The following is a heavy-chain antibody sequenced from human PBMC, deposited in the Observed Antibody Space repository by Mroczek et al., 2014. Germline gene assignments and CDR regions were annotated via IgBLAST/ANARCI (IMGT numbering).Heavy chain of an antibody. CDR1: GGSISSSSYY. D-gene: IGHD3-22*01. V-gene: IGHV4-39*01. Sequence: QVQLQESGPGLVKPSETLSLTCTVSGGSISSSSYYWGWIRQPPGKGLEWIGSIYYSGSTYYNPSLKSRVTISVDTSKNQFSLKLSSVTAADTAVYYCARPESPYYYDSSGHPVAFDIWGQGTMVTVSS. CDR3: ARPESPYYYDSSGHPVAFDI. J-gene: IGHJ3*02. CDR2: IYYSGST.